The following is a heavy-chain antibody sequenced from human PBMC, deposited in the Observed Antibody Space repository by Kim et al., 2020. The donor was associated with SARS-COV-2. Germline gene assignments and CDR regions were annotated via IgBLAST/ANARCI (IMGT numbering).Heavy chain of an antibody. D-gene: IGHD5-12*01. Sequence: SETLSLTCTVSGGSISSGGYYWSWIRQHPGKGLEWIGYIYYSGSTYYNPSLKSRVTISVDTSKNQFSLKLSSVTAADTAVYYCARAVEMATNIWQPGEPRYFDYWGQGTLVTVSS. CDR3: ARAVEMATNIWQPGEPRYFDY. V-gene: IGHV4-31*03. CDR1: GGSISSGGYY. CDR2: IYYSGST. J-gene: IGHJ4*02.